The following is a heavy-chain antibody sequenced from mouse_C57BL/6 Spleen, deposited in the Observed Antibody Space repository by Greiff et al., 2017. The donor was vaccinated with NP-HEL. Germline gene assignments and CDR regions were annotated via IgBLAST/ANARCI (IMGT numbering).Heavy chain of an antibody. D-gene: IGHD1-1*01. V-gene: IGHV1-62-2*01. CDR3: ARHEEGSRYYGSILFDY. CDR1: GYTFTEYT. CDR2: FYPGSGSI. J-gene: IGHJ2*01. Sequence: QVQLQQSGAELVKPGASVKLSCKASGYTFTEYTIHWVKQRSGQGLEWIGWFYPGSGSIKYNEKFKDKATLTADKSSSTVYMELSRLTSEDSAVYFCARHEEGSRYYGSILFDYWGQGTTLTVSS.